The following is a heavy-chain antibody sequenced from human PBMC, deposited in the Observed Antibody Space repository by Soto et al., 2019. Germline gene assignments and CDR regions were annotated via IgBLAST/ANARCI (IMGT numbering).Heavy chain of an antibody. CDR2: INPSGGNT. CDR3: ARDHQLLRFLEWSPGGMDV. Sequence: ASVKVSCKASGYTFTSYYMHWVRQAPGQGLEWMGIINPSGGNTSYAQKFQGRVTMARDTSTSTVYMELSSLRSEDTAVYYCARDHQLLRFLEWSPGGMDVWGQGTTVTVSS. V-gene: IGHV1-46*01. CDR1: GYTFTSYY. J-gene: IGHJ6*02. D-gene: IGHD3-3*01.